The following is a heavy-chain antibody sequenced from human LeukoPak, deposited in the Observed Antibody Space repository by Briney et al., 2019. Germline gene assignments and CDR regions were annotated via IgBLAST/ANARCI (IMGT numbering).Heavy chain of an antibody. V-gene: IGHV4-34*01. CDR1: GGSFSGYY. CDR3: AREPNCTNGVCYNY. D-gene: IGHD2-8*01. J-gene: IGHJ4*02. CDR2: INHSGST. Sequence: SSETLSLTCAVYGGSFSGYYWSWIRQPPGRGLEWIGEINHSGSTNYNPSLKSRVTISVDTSKNQFSLKLSSVTAADTAVYYCAREPNCTNGVCYNYWGQGTLATVSS.